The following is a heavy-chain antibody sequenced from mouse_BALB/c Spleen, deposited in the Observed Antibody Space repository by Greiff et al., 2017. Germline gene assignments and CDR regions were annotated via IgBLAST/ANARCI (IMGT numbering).Heavy chain of an antibody. CDR3: ARWDDYDGGFAY. CDR1: GFTFSSFG. V-gene: IGHV5-17*02. J-gene: IGHJ3*01. D-gene: IGHD2-4*01. CDR2: ISSGSSTI. Sequence: EVMLVESGGGLVQPGGSRKLSCAASGFTFSSFGMHWVRQAPEKGLEWVAYISSGSSTIYYADTVKGRFTISRDNPKNTLFLQMTSLRSEDTAMYYCARWDDYDGGFAYWGQGTLVTVSA.